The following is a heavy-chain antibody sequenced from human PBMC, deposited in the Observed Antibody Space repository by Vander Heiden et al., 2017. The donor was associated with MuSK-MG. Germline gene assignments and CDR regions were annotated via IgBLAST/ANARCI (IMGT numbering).Heavy chain of an antibody. D-gene: IGHD1-1*01. CDR3: ARGLDRFDP. Sequence: QVQLVESGGGVVQPGRSLRLSCSASGFTFSSYGMHWVRQAPGKGLEGVAVIWDDGSNKYYADSVKGRFTISRDNSKNTLYLQMNSLRAEDTAVYYCARGLDRFDPWGQGTLVTVSS. J-gene: IGHJ5*02. V-gene: IGHV3-33*01. CDR2: IWDDGSNK. CDR1: GFTFSSYG.